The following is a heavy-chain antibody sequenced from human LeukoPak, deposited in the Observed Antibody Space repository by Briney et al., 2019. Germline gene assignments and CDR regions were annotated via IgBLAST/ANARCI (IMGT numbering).Heavy chain of an antibody. CDR3: ARNGVRGYYYGYGMDV. CDR1: GGSFSGYY. J-gene: IGHJ6*02. D-gene: IGHD2-8*01. CDR2: INHSGST. Sequence: PSETLSLTCAVYGGSFSGYYWSWIRQPSGKGLEWIGEINHSGSTNYNPSLKSRVTISVDTSKNQFSLKLSSVTAADTAVYYCARNGVRGYYYGYGMDVWGQGTTVTVSS. V-gene: IGHV4-34*01.